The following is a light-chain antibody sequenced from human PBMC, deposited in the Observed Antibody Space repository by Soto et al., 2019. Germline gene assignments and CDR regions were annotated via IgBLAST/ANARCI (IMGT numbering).Light chain of an antibody. CDR3: QQRSNWPPLT. CDR1: QSVSSY. V-gene: IGKV3-11*01. J-gene: IGKJ4*01. CDR2: DAS. Sequence: EIVLTQSPATLSLSPGERATLSCRASQSVSSYLAWYQQKPGQAPRLLIYDASNRATGIPARFSGSGSGTDFTLTISSLEPDDFAVYDCQQRSNWPPLTFGGGTKVEIK.